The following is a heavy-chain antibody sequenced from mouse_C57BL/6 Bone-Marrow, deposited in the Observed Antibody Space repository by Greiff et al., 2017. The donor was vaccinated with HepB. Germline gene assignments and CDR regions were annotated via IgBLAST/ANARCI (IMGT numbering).Heavy chain of an antibody. V-gene: IGHV1-81*01. J-gene: IGHJ2*01. D-gene: IGHD2-12*01. Sequence: QVQLKESGAELARPGASVKLSCKASGYTFTSYGISWVKQRPGQGLEWIGEIHPRSGNTYYNQKFKGKATLTADKSSSTAYMELRSLTSEDSADYVCATYYSLDYWGQGTTLTVSS. CDR3: ATYYSLDY. CDR1: GYTFTSYG. CDR2: IHPRSGNT.